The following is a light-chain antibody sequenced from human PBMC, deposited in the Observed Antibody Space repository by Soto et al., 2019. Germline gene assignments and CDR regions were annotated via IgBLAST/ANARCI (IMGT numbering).Light chain of an antibody. Sequence: QSALTQPASLSGSPGQSITISCIGVTSDVGGYKSVSWYQQFPGKAPKLIVYDVNKRPSGISDRFSGSKSGYTASLTISGLQAEDEADYYCSSYTSSSTLGVFGGGTQVTVL. CDR1: TSDVGGYKS. CDR3: SSYTSSSTLGV. V-gene: IGLV2-14*01. CDR2: DVN. J-gene: IGLJ3*02.